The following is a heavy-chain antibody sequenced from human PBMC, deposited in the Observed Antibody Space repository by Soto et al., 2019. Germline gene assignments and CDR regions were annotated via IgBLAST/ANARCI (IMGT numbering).Heavy chain of an antibody. Sequence: SETLSLTCTVSGGSISSSSYYWGWIRQPPGKGLEWIGSIYYSGSTYYNPSLKSRVTISVDTSKNQFSLKLSSVTAADTAVYHCARGKVVRGSYMTLDSWGQGTPVTVSS. CDR1: GGSISSSSYY. J-gene: IGHJ4*02. V-gene: IGHV4-39*01. CDR2: IYYSGST. D-gene: IGHD3-10*01. CDR3: ARGKVVRGSYMTLDS.